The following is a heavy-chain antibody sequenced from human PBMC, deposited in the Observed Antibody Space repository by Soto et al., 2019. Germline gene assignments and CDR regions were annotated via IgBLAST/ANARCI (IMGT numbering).Heavy chain of an antibody. J-gene: IGHJ6*02. Sequence: EVQLLESGGGLVQPGGSLSLSCAASGFTFSSYAMSWVRQAPGKGLEWVSAISGSGGSTYYTDSVKGRFTSSKDNSKNTLYLHMNSLSAEDTAVYYCAKYLFSSSWRIYYYYGMDVWGQGTTVTVSS. CDR3: AKYLFSSSWRIYYYYGMDV. D-gene: IGHD6-13*01. CDR1: GFTFSSYA. V-gene: IGHV3-23*01. CDR2: ISGSGGST.